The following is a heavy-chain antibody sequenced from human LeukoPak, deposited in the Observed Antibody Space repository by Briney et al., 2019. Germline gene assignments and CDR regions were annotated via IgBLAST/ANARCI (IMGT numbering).Heavy chain of an antibody. CDR1: GFTFDDYG. CDR3: ARDRKSGFDYGGNSVASDAFDI. V-gene: IGHV3-20*04. D-gene: IGHD4-23*01. CDR2: INWNGGST. Sequence: GGSLRLSCAASGFTFDDYGMSWVRQAPGKGLEWVSGINWNGGSTGYADSVKGRFTISRDNAKNSLYLQMNSLRAEDTAVYYCARDRKSGFDYGGNSVASDAFDIWGQGTMVTVSS. J-gene: IGHJ3*02.